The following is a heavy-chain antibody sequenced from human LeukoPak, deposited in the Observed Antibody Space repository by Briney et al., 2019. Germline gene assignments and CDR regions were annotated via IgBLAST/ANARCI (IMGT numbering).Heavy chain of an antibody. CDR3: ARDAINYDILTGYAPQPNWFDP. CDR2: ISGSGGST. J-gene: IGHJ5*02. V-gene: IGHV3-23*01. CDR1: GFTFSSYG. D-gene: IGHD3-9*01. Sequence: GGSLRLSCAASGFTFSSYGMHWVRQAPGKGLEWVSAISGSGGSTYYADSVKGRFTISRDNSKNTLYLQMNSLRAEDTAVYYCARDAINYDILTGYAPQPNWFDPWGQGTLVTVSS.